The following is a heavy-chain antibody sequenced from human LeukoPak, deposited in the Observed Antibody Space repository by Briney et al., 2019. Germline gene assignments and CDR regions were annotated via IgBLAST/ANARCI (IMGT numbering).Heavy chain of an antibody. D-gene: IGHD3-22*01. CDR3: ARHYYDSSDSYSFDY. CDR1: GGSISSYY. V-gene: IGHV4-59*08. J-gene: IGHJ4*02. CDR2: IYYSGST. Sequence: SETLSLTCTVSGGSISSYYWSWIRQPPGKGLEWIGYIYYSGSTNYNPSLKSRVTISVDTSKNQFFLKLSSVTAADTAVYYCARHYYDSSDSYSFDYWGQGTLVTVSS.